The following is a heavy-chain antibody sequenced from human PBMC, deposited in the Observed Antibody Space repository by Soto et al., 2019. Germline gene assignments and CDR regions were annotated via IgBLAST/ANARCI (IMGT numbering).Heavy chain of an antibody. D-gene: IGHD4-17*01. CDR1: ECTFSRYA. CDR3: AKDHGDYAFDC. V-gene: IGHV3-23*01. CDR2: INSGGST. J-gene: IGHJ4*02. Sequence: EAQLLESGGGLVQPGGSLRLSCTASECTFSRYALSWVRLAPGRGLQWGSAINSGGSTYYADSGKGRFTISRDNSKNTLYLQMTGLRAEDTAVYYCAKDHGDYAFDCWGQGTLGTVSS.